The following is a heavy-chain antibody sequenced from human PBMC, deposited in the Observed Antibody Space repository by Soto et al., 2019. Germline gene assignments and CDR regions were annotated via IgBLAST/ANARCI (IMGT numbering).Heavy chain of an antibody. CDR3: AKDSTSIYSSALE. D-gene: IGHD6-19*01. Sequence: EVQLLESGGGLVQPGGSLRLSCAASGLTFSTYAMSWVRQAPGKGLEWVSSISATGGTIYYADSVKGRFTISRDNSKNALYLQMNRLRAEDTAVYYCAKDSTSIYSSALEWGQGTLVTVSS. V-gene: IGHV3-23*01. J-gene: IGHJ4*02. CDR1: GLTFSTYA. CDR2: ISATGGTI.